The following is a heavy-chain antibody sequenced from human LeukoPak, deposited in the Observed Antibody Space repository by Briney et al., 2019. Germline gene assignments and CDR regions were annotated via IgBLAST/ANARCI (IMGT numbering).Heavy chain of an antibody. Sequence: GGSLRLSCAASGFTFSSYGMHWVRQAPGKGLEWVAFIRYDGSNKYYADSVKGRFTISRDNSKNTLYLQMNSLRAEDTAIYYCARGSSAFYYLDYWGQGTLVTVSS. CDR2: IRYDGSNK. D-gene: IGHD6-13*01. CDR3: ARGSSAFYYLDY. V-gene: IGHV3-30*02. CDR1: GFTFSSYG. J-gene: IGHJ4*02.